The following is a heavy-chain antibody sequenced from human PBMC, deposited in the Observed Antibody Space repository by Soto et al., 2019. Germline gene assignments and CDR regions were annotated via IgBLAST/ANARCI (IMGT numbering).Heavy chain of an antibody. CDR3: ARRDYGSGGLDV. CDR1: GGSISSGGYS. CDR2: IYHSGST. D-gene: IGHD3-10*01. Sequence: PSETLSLTCAVSGGSISSGGYSWSWIRQPPGKGLEWIGYIYHSGSTYYNPSLKSRVTISVDRSKNQFSLKLSSVTAADTAVYYCARRDYGSGGLDVWGQGTTVTVSS. V-gene: IGHV4-30-2*01. J-gene: IGHJ6*02.